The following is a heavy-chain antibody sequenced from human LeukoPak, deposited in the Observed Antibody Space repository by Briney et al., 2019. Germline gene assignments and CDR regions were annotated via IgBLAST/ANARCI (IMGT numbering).Heavy chain of an antibody. CDR1: GFTFSSYG. V-gene: IGHV3-33*01. Sequence: GGSLRLSCAASGFTFSSYGMHWVRQAPGKGLEWVAVIWYDGSNKYYADSVKGRFTISRDNSKNTLYLQMNSLRAEDTAVYYCAREYSSSWHYYYYGMDVWGQGTTVTVSS. CDR3: AREYSSSWHYYYYGMDV. D-gene: IGHD6-13*01. J-gene: IGHJ6*02. CDR2: IWYDGSNK.